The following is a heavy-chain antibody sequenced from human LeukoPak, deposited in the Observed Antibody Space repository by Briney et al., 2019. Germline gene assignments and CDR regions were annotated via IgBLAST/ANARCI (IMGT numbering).Heavy chain of an antibody. J-gene: IGHJ4*02. V-gene: IGHV3-66*01. CDR3: ARDPSYGSGSPYYFDY. Sequence: GGSLRLSCAASGFTVSSSYMSWVRQGQAPGLGLDSVIYSGGSTYYADSVKGRFTISRDNSKNTLYLQMNSLRAEDTAVYYCARDPSYGSGSPYYFDYWGQGTLVTVSS. CDR2: IYSGGST. CDR1: GFTVSSSY. D-gene: IGHD3-10*01.